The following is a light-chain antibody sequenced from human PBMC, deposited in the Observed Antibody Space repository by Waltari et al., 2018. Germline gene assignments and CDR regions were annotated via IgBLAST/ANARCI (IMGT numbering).Light chain of an antibody. CDR1: AWPKQS. J-gene: IGLJ3*02. V-gene: IGLV3-25*03. CDR3: QSADSSGTYVV. Sequence: YELTQPPSVSVSPGQTAGITCSGDAWPKQSAYWYQQKPGQAPVLLIYQDTKRPSGIPERFSGSSSGTTVTLTLSGAQAEDEAAYYCQSADSSGTYVVFGGGTKVTVL. CDR2: QDT.